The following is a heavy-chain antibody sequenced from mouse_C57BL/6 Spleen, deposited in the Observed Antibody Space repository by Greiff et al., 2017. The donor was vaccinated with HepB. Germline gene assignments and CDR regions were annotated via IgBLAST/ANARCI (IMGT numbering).Heavy chain of an antibody. D-gene: IGHD1-3*01. J-gene: IGHJ3*01. CDR2: IDPSDSYT. CDR3: ARRGDNLAWFAY. CDR1: GYTFTSYW. V-gene: IGHV1-50*01. Sequence: QVQLQQPGAELVKPGASVKLSCKASGYTFTSYWMQWVKQRPGQGLEWIGEIDPSDSYTNYHQKFKGKATLTVDTSSSTAYMQLSSLTSEDAAVYYCARRGDNLAWFAYWGQGTLVTVSA.